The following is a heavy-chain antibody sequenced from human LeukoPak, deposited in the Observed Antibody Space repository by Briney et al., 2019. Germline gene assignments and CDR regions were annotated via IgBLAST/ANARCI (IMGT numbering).Heavy chain of an antibody. Sequence: GRSLRLSCAASGFTFSSYAMHWVRQAPGKGLEWVAVISYDGSNKNYADSVKGRFTISRDNSKNTLYLQMNSLRAEDTTVYCCARGVRIAVAGYIDYWGQGTLVTVSS. CDR1: GFTFSSYA. CDR2: ISYDGSNK. D-gene: IGHD6-19*01. J-gene: IGHJ4*02. CDR3: ARGVRIAVAGYIDY. V-gene: IGHV3-30*04.